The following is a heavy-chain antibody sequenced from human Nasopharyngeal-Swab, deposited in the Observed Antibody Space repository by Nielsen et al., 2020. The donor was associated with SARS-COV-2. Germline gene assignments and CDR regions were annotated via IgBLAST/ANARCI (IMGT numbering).Heavy chain of an antibody. V-gene: IGHV3-13*01. CDR3: ARARGINLGLGVVGDMDV. D-gene: IGHD3-3*01. CDR2: IGTEGDT. CDR1: GFTFSSYD. Sequence: GESLKISCAASGFTFSSYDMHWVRQVTVKGLEWVSSIGTEGDTHYPDSVKGRFTISRENAKSSLYLLMNIVRAEDTGVYYCARARGINLGLGVVGDMDVWGKGTTVTVSS. J-gene: IGHJ6*03.